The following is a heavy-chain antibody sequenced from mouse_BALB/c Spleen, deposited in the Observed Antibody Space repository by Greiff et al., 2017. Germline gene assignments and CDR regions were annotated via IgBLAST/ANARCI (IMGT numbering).Heavy chain of an antibody. J-gene: IGHJ4*01. CDR2: ISSGSSTI. CDR1: GFTFSSFG. D-gene: IGHD1-1*01. V-gene: IGHV5-17*02. CDR3: ARRGHYYGSSYAMDY. Sequence: EVMLVESGGGLVQPGGSRKLSCAASGFTFSSFGMHWVRQAPEKGLEWVAYISSGSSTIYYADTVKGRFTISRDNPKNTLFLQMTSLRSEDTAMYYCARRGHYYGSSYAMDYWGQGTSVTVSS.